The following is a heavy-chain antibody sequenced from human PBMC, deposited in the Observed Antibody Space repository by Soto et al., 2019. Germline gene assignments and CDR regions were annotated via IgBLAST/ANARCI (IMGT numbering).Heavy chain of an antibody. CDR2: IYYSGST. J-gene: IGHJ6*03. Sequence: PSETLSLTCTVAGGSLSSYYLSWIRQPPGKGLEWIGYIYYSGSTNYNPSLKSRVTISVDTSKNQFSLKLSSVTAADTAVYYCARRGYCSGGSCYRNYYYYYYMDVWGKGTTVTVSS. D-gene: IGHD2-15*01. CDR1: GGSLSSYY. V-gene: IGHV4-59*08. CDR3: ARRGYCSGGSCYRNYYYYYYMDV.